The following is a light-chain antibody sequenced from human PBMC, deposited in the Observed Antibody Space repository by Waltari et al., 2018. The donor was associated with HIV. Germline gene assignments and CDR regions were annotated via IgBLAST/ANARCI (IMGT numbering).Light chain of an antibody. CDR1: SSNIGSNY. CDR2: VPY. J-gene: IGLJ1*01. Sequence: QSVLTQPPSVSAAPGQKVTIPCSGSSSNIGSNYVSWYQQLPGTAPKLLIYVPYERPSGRPDRFSGSKSGTSATLGITGRQTGYEADYYCGTWDISLSPSYVFGTGTRVTVL. CDR3: GTWDISLSPSYV. V-gene: IGLV1-51*01.